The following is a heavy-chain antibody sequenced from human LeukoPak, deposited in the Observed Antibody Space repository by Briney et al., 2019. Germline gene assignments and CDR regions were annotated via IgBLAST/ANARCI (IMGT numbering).Heavy chain of an antibody. Sequence: KPSETLSLTCTVSGGSISSYYWSWIRQPPGKGLEWIGYIYYSGSTNYNPSLKSRVTISVDTSKNQFSLKLSSVTAADTAVYYCARGKHCSGGSCGRFDPWGQGTLVTVSS. CDR3: ARGKHCSGGSCGRFDP. J-gene: IGHJ5*02. V-gene: IGHV4-59*01. D-gene: IGHD2-15*01. CDR2: IYYSGST. CDR1: GGSISSYY.